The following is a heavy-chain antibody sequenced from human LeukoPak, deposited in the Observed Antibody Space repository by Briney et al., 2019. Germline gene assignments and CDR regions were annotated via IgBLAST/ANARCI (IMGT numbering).Heavy chain of an antibody. V-gene: IGHV3-23*01. J-gene: IGHJ4*02. CDR1: GFTFSSYA. Sequence: PGGSLTLSCAASGFTFSSYAMSWVRQTPGKGLEWVSTLSGSGASTSYADSVKGRFTISRDNSKNTLYLQMNSLRAEDTARYYCAKQKGYCSGGSRYYSDYWGQGTLVTVSS. D-gene: IGHD2-15*01. CDR3: AKQKGYCSGGSRYYSDY. CDR2: LSGSGAST.